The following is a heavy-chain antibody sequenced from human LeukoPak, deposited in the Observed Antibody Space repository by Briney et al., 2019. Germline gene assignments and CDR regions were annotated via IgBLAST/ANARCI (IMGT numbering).Heavy chain of an antibody. CDR2: IIPILGIA. CDR1: GGTFSSYA. J-gene: IGHJ4*02. D-gene: IGHD3-3*01. CDR3: ARETASGYLGFDF. V-gene: IGHV1-69*04. Sequence: SVKVSCKASGGTFSSYAISWVRQAPGQGLEWMGRIIPILGIANYAQKFQGRVTITADKSTSTAYMELSSLRSEDTAVYYCARETASGYLGFDFWGQGTLITVSS.